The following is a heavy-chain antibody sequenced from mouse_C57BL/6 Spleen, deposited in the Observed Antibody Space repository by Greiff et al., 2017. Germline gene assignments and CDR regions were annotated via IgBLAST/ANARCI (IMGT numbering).Heavy chain of an antibody. Sequence: EVQVVESGGGLVKPGGSLKLSCAASGFTFSSYAMSWVRQTPEKRLEWVATISDGGSYTYYPDNVKGRFTISRDNAKNNLYLQMSHLKSEDTAMYYCARDNYYGTDFDYWGQGTTLTVSS. CDR2: ISDGGSYT. V-gene: IGHV5-4*01. D-gene: IGHD1-1*01. J-gene: IGHJ2*01. CDR3: ARDNYYGTDFDY. CDR1: GFTFSSYA.